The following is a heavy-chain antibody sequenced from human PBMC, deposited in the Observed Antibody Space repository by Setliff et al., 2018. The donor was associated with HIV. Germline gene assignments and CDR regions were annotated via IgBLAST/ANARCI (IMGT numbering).Heavy chain of an antibody. V-gene: IGHV1-46*01. J-gene: IGHJ6*03. CDR2: INPSGGST. Sequence: ASVKVSCKASGYTFTSYYMHWVRQAPGQGLEWMGIINPSGGSTSYAQNFQGRVTMTRDTSTSTVYMELSSLRSEDTAVYYCARRGSRGDYYYYMDVWGKGTTVTVSS. CDR1: GYTFTSYY. D-gene: IGHD3-10*01. CDR3: ARRGSRGDYYYYMDV.